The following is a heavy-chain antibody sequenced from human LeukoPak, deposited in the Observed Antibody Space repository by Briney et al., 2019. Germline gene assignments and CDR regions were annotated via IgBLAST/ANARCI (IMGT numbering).Heavy chain of an antibody. V-gene: IGHV3-21*06. CDR1: GFTFSSYS. CDR2: ISGTSDYI. J-gene: IGHJ4*02. D-gene: IGHD2-2*01. Sequence: PGGSLRLSCAASGFTFSSYSMNWVRQAPGKGLEWVSSISGTSDYIYYADSVKGRFTISRDNGQNSLYLQMNGLRAEDTAVYYCARREPQGCSGTSCFAGPVGHWGQGTLVTVSS. CDR3: ARREPQGCSGTSCFAGPVGH.